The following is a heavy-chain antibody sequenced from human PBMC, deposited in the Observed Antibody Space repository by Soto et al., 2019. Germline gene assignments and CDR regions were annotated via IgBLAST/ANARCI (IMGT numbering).Heavy chain of an antibody. Sequence: GGSLRLSCAASGFTFSSYAMSWVRQAPGKGLEWVSAISGSGVSTYYADSVKGRFTISRDNSKNTLYLQMNSLKIEDTAIYYCTRHPGGGNWFDPWGQGTLVTVSS. CDR3: TRHPGGGNWFDP. D-gene: IGHD3-16*01. CDR2: ISGSGVST. CDR1: GFTFSSYA. V-gene: IGHV3-23*01. J-gene: IGHJ5*02.